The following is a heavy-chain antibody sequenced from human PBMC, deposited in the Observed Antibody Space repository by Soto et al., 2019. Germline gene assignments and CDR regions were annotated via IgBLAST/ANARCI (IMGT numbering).Heavy chain of an antibody. Sequence: GSGLRGEPTKTLTLNCTLSGFSLSTSGMCVSWIRQPPGKALEWLALIDWDDDKYYSTSLKTRLTISKDTSKNQVVLTMTNMDPVDTATYYCARFLYYFDYWGQGTLVTVS. CDR3: ARFLYYFDY. J-gene: IGHJ4*02. CDR2: IDWDDDK. V-gene: IGHV2-70*01. CDR1: GFSLSTSGMC.